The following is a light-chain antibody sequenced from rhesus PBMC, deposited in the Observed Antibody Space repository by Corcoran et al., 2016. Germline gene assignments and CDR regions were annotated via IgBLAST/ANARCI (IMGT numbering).Light chain of an antibody. J-gene: IGLJ1*01. CDR3: SSFRIGSTYI. V-gene: IGLV2-38*01. CDR1: SSDIGAYNG. CDR2: NVN. Sequence: QSALTQPPSVSKSLGQSVTISCTGTSSDIGAYNGVSWYQQVSGTVPKLLIYNVNNRPSGVSDRFSGSKSGNTASLTISGLQAEDEADYYCSSFRIGSTYIFGPGTRLTVV.